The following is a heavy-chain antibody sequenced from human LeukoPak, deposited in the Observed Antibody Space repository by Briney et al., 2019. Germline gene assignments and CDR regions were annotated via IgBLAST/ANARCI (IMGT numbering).Heavy chain of an antibody. CDR3: ARRFDY. CDR1: GFTFSDYE. CDR2: VGRSGSPV. V-gene: IGHV3-48*03. J-gene: IGHJ4*02. Sequence: AGGVLRLSCAASGFTFSDYEMNWVRQAPGKGLGWISSVGRSGSPVYNTDSLKGRFSISRDNAKNALYLQLNSLRAEDTAVYYCARRFDYWGRGTLVTVSS.